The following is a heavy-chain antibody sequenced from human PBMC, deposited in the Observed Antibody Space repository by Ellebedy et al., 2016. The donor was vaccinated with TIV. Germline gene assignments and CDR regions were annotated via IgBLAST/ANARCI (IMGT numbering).Heavy chain of an antibody. D-gene: IGHD2-2*01. V-gene: IGHV3-7*03. Sequence: PGGFLRLSCAASGFTFSGYWMSWVRQAPGKGLAWVANIKEDGSEAYYVDSGKGRFTISRDNAKNSLYLQMSNLRAEDTAVFYCARAGGRHSTGSGFYWGQGTRVTVST. J-gene: IGHJ4*02. CDR1: GFTFSGYW. CDR2: IKEDGSEA. CDR3: ARAGGRHSTGSGFY.